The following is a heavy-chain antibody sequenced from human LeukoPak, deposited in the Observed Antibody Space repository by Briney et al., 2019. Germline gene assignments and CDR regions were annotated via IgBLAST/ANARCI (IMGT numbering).Heavy chain of an antibody. CDR1: GGSISSYY. CDR2: IYTSGST. V-gene: IGHV4-4*09. D-gene: IGHD3-22*01. J-gene: IGHJ3*02. Sequence: SETLSLTCTVSGGSISSYYWSWIRQPPGKGLEWIGYIYTSGSTNYNPSLKSRVTISVDTSKNQFSLKLSSVTAADTAVYYCARHRQYYYDSTARNAFDIWGPGTMVTVSS. CDR3: ARHRQYYYDSTARNAFDI.